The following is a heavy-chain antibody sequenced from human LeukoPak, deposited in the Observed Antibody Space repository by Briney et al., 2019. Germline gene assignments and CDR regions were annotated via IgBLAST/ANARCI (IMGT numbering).Heavy chain of an antibody. V-gene: IGHV4-4*07. CDR3: ARDLIMLTGGNWFDP. CDR2: IYTSGST. D-gene: IGHD4/OR15-4a*01. Sequence: PSETLSLTCTVSGGSISSYYWSWIRQPAGKGLEWIGRIYTSGSTNYNPSLKSRVTMSVDTSKNQFSPKLSSVTAADTAVYYCARDLIMLTGGNWFDPWGQGTLVTVSS. J-gene: IGHJ5*02. CDR1: GGSISSYY.